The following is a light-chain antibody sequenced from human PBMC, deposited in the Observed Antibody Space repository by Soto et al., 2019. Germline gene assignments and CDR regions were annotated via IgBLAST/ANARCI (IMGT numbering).Light chain of an antibody. CDR1: SSDVGAHNY. CDR2: DVS. Sequence: QSALTQPASVSGSPGQSITISCTKTSSDVGAHNYVSWYQQHPGKAPKVMIYDVSYRPSGASNRFSGSKSGNTASLTISGLQAEDEADYYCSSYTTSSIVVFGGGTKVTVL. CDR3: SSYTTSSIVV. J-gene: IGLJ2*01. V-gene: IGLV2-14*03.